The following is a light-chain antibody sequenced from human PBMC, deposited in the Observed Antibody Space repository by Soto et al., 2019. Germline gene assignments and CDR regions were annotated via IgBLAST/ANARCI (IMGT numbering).Light chain of an antibody. J-gene: IGLJ3*02. CDR2: EDI. Sequence: QSALTQPASVSGAPGQSITISCTGTSSDVGSYNLVSWYQQHPGTAPKLMIYEDIKRASGVSNRFSGSTSGITAALTISVLQAEDEADYYCCSYAGSTTWVFGGGTKLTV. CDR3: CSYAGSTTWV. V-gene: IGLV2-23*01. CDR1: SSDVGSYNL.